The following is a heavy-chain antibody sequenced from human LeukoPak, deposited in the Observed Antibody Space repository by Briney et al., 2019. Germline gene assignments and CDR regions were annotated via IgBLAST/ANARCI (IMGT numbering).Heavy chain of an antibody. CDR1: GGSISSSNW. CDR2: IYHSGST. V-gene: IGHV4-4*02. J-gene: IGHJ5*02. CDR3: ARAPYCSGGSCYSDNWFDP. Sequence: SGTLSLTCAVSGGSISSSNWWSWVRQPPGKGLEWIGEIYHSGSTNYNPSLKSRVTISVDKSKNQFSLKLSSVTAADTAVYYCARAPYCSGGSCYSDNWFDPWGQGTLVTVSS. D-gene: IGHD2-15*01.